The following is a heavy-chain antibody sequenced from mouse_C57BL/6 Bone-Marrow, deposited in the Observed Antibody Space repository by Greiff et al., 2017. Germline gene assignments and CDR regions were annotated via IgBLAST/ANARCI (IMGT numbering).Heavy chain of an antibody. Sequence: QVQLQQSGAELVRPGASVKLSCKASGYTFTDYYINWVKQRPGQGLEWIARIYPGSGNTYYNEKFKGKATLTAEKSSSTAYMQLRSLTSEDSAGYFCARGSRLDYWGQGTTLTVSS. D-gene: IGHD1-1*01. CDR3: ARGSRLDY. V-gene: IGHV1-76*01. CDR1: GYTFTDYY. J-gene: IGHJ2*01. CDR2: IYPGSGNT.